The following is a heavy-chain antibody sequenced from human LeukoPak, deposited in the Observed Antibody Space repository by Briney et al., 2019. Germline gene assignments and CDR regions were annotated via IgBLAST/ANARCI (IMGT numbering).Heavy chain of an antibody. D-gene: IGHD3-10*01. CDR3: VRAHHPGGWFDP. CDR1: GFTFSSSW. J-gene: IGHJ5*02. CDR2: INQDGGEI. Sequence: GGSLRLSCAASGFTFSSSWMTWVRQAPGKGLEWVASINQDGGEIHYVDSVKGRFTISRDNAKNSLYLQMNSLTAEDTAVHYCVRAHHPGGWFDPWGQGTLVTVSS. V-gene: IGHV3-7*04.